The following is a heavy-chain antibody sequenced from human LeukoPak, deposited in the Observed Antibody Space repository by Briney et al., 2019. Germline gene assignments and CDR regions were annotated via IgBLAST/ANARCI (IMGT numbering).Heavy chain of an antibody. CDR2: IIPILGIA. CDR3: AAEYSSETAQFDY. Sequence: SVKVSCKASGGTFSSYAISWVRQAPGQGLEWMGRIIPILGIANYAQKFQGRVTITADKSTSTAYMELSSLRSEDTAVYYCAAEYSSETAQFDYWGQGTLVTVSS. CDR1: GGTFSSYA. D-gene: IGHD6-19*01. J-gene: IGHJ4*02. V-gene: IGHV1-69*04.